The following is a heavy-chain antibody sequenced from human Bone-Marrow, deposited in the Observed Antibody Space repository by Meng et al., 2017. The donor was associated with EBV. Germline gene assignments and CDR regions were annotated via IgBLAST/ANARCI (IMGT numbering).Heavy chain of an antibody. CDR2: LIPMLGAP. D-gene: IGHD3-10*01. J-gene: IGHJ4*02. Sequence: QGQLVQSGAEVKKPGSSVKVSCKTSGGTFSSDAISWVRQAPGQGLEWMGGLIPMLGAPNYAQKFQDRVTIIADKSTSIHYMELSSLRSDDTAVYYCASESGRGYTPDYWGRGTLVTVSS. V-gene: IGHV1-69*06. CDR3: ASESGRGYTPDY. CDR1: GGTFSSDA.